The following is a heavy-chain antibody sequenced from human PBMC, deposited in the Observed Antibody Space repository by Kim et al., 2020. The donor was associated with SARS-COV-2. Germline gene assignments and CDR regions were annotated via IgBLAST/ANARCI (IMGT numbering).Heavy chain of an antibody. CDR1: GGTFSTYA. CDR2: IIPSFGPA. J-gene: IGHJ5*02. V-gene: IGHV1-69*13. CDR3: ARGYPLGTVMVFAVGEFDP. Sequence: SVKVSCKASGGTFSTYAINWVRQAPGQGLEWMGGIIPSFGPANYPQKFRGRVTITADESTNTAYMEMSGLRSEDTAVYYCARGYPLGTVMVFAVGEFDPWGQGTLVTVSS. D-gene: IGHD3-3*01.